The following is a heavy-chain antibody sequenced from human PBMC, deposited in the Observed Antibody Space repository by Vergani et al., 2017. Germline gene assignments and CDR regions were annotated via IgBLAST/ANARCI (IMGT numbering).Heavy chain of an antibody. J-gene: IGHJ4*02. V-gene: IGHV1-8*01. D-gene: IGHD3-22*01. CDR1: GYTFTSYD. Sequence: QGQLVQSGAEVKKPGASVKVSCKASGYTFTSYDINWVRQATGQGLEWMGWMNPNSGNTGYAQKFQGRVTMTRNTSISTAYMELRSLRSEDTAVYYCARDRKYYYDSRGYQFDYWGQGTLVTVSS. CDR2: MNPNSGNT. CDR3: ARDRKYYYDSRGYQFDY.